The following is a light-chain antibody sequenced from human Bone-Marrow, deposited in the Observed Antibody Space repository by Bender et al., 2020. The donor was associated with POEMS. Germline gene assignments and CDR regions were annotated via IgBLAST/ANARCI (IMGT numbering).Light chain of an antibody. CDR3: CSYTSSDTWV. V-gene: IGLV2-14*01. J-gene: IGLJ3*02. CDR2: EVS. CDR1: SSDVGGYNY. Sequence: QSALTQPASVSGSPGQSITISCSGSSSDVGGYNYVSWYQQHPGKAPKLMIYEVSNRPSGVSNRLSGSKSGNTASLTVSGLQAEDEANYLCCSYTSSDTWVFGGGTKVTVL.